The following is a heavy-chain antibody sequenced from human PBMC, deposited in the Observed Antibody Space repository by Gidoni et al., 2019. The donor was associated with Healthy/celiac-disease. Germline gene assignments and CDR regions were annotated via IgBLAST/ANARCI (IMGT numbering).Heavy chain of an antibody. CDR3: AGSSSWAWYFDL. J-gene: IGHJ2*01. CDR1: GFTFSSYA. CDR2: ISGSGGST. Sequence: EVQLLESGGGLVQPGGSLRLSCAASGFTFSSYAMSWVRQAPGKGLEWVSAISGSGGSTYYADSVKGRFTISRDNSKNTLYLQRNSLRAEDTAVYYCAGSSSWAWYFDLWGRGTLVTVSS. D-gene: IGHD6-13*01. V-gene: IGHV3-23*01.